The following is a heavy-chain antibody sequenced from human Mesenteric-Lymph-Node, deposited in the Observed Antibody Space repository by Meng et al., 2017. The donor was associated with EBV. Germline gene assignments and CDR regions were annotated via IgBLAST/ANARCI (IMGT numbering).Heavy chain of an antibody. CDR1: GGSLSSSSYY. V-gene: IGHV4-39*01. CDR2: IYYSGNT. Sequence: LQPQASGPGLVKPSETLSLTCSVSGGSLSSSSYYWAWIRQPPGKGLEWIGTIYYSGNTFYNPSLESRITISVDTSTNQFSLNLRSVSAPDTAVYYCARLYDNYVDYWGRGSLVTVSS. J-gene: IGHJ4*02. CDR3: ARLYDNYVDY. D-gene: IGHD3-9*01.